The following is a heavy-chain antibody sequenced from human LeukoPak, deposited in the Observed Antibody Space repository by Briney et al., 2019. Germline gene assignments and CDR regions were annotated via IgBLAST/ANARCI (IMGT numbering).Heavy chain of an antibody. CDR3: ARARDYYGSGSYGMDV. Sequence: SVKVSCKASGGTFSSYTISWVRQAPGQGLEWMGRIIPILGIANYAQKFQGRVMITADKSTSTAYMELSSLRSEDTAVYYCARARDYYGSGSYGMDVWGQGTTVTVSS. D-gene: IGHD3-10*01. J-gene: IGHJ6*02. CDR1: GGTFSSYT. CDR2: IIPILGIA. V-gene: IGHV1-69*02.